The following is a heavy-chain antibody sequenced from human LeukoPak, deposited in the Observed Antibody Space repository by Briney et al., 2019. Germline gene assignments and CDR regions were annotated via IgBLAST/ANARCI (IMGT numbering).Heavy chain of an antibody. D-gene: IGHD2-2*01. CDR2: IYHSGST. V-gene: IGHV4-38-2*02. CDR3: AREGGKKRFCSSTSCYGLGAFDI. J-gene: IGHJ3*02. Sequence: KPSETLSLTCAVSGYSISSGYYWGWIRQPPGKGLEWIGSIYHSGSTYYNPSLKNRVTISVDTSKNQFSLKLSSVTAADTAVYYCAREGGKKRFCSSTSCYGLGAFDIWGQGTMVTVSS. CDR1: GYSISSGYY.